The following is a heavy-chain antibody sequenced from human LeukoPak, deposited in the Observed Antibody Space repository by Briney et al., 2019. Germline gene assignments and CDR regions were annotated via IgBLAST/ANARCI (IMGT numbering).Heavy chain of an antibody. CDR1: GGSISSSSYY. J-gene: IGHJ4*02. CDR2: IYYSGST. Sequence: SETLSLTCTVSGGSISSSSYYWGWIRQPPGKGLEWIGSIYYSGSTYYNPSLKSRVTISVDTSKNQFSLKLSSVTAADTAVYYCARGLWSGSPFDYWGQGTLVTVSS. V-gene: IGHV4-39*07. CDR3: ARGLWSGSPFDY. D-gene: IGHD3-3*01.